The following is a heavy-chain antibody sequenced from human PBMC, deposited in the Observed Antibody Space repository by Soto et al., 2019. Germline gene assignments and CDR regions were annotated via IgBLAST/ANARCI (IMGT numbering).Heavy chain of an antibody. CDR3: ARRPNRVATIGSFDI. J-gene: IGHJ3*02. Sequence: GESLKISCKGSGYSFTSYWIGWVRQMPGKGLEWMGIIYPGDSDTRYSPSFQGQVTISADKSISTAYLQWSSLKASDTAMYYCARRPNRVATIGSFDIWGQGTLVTVSS. V-gene: IGHV5-51*01. CDR1: GYSFTSYW. CDR2: IYPGDSDT. D-gene: IGHD5-12*01.